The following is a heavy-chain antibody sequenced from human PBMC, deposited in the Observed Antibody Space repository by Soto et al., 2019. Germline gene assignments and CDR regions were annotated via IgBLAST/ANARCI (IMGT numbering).Heavy chain of an antibody. Sequence: QVQLQESGPGLVKPSETLSLTCTVSGGSISSYYWSWIRQPPGKGLEWIGYIYYSGSTNYNPSLKSRVTISVDTSKNQFSLKLSSVTAADTAVYYCARGARMEWLLDPLYYYYYMDVWGKGTTVTVSS. CDR1: GGSISSYY. D-gene: IGHD3-3*01. CDR2: IYYSGST. V-gene: IGHV4-59*01. J-gene: IGHJ6*03. CDR3: ARGARMEWLLDPLYYYYYMDV.